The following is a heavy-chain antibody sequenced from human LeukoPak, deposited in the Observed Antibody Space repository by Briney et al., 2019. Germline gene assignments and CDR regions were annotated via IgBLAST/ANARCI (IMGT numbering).Heavy chain of an antibody. CDR2: IYPGDSDT. V-gene: IGHV5-51*01. D-gene: IGHD3-9*01. CDR1: GYSFTSYW. J-gene: IGHJ6*02. CDR3: ARLRYFDWTLPYYYYGLDV. Sequence: GESLKISCKGSGYSFTSYWIGWVRQMPGKGLEWMGIIYPGDSDTRYSPSFQGQVTISADKSISTAYLQWSSLKASDTAMLYCARLRYFDWTLPYYYYGLDVWGLGTTVTVSS.